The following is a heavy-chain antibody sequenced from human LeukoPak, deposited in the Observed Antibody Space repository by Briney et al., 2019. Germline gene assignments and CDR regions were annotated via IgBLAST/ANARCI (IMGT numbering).Heavy chain of an antibody. J-gene: IGHJ4*02. D-gene: IGHD3-22*01. V-gene: IGHV3-15*01. CDR3: TTDTYYYDSSGYYFVEY. CDR1: GFTFSNAW. Sequence: GGSLRLSCAASGFTFSNAWMSWVRQAPGKGLEWVGRIKSKIDGGTTDYAAPVKGRFTISRDDSKNTLYLQMNSLKTEDTAVYYCTTDTYYYDSSGYYFVEYWGQGTLVTVSS. CDR2: IKSKIDGGTT.